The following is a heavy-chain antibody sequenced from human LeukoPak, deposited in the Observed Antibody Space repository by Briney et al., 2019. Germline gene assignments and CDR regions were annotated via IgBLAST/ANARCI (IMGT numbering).Heavy chain of an antibody. J-gene: IGHJ5*01. CDR3: ARSYTGSPRNWFDS. CDR1: EFTFSSHA. D-gene: IGHD1-26*01. Sequence: GGSLRLSCAASEFTFSSHAMNWVRQAPGKGLEWVSYISSSGSTIYDADSVKGRFTISRDNAKNSLYLQMNSLRVEDTAVYYCARSYTGSPRNWFDSWGQGTLVTVSS. V-gene: IGHV3-48*03. CDR2: ISSSGSTI.